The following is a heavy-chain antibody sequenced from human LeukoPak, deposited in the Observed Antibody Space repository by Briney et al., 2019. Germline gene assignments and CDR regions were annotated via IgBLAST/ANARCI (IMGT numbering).Heavy chain of an antibody. CDR2: LDTDVSST. J-gene: IGHJ3*02. CDR3: ARGSGALAFDI. CDR1: GFIFSSYW. Sequence: GGSLRLSCAASGFIFSSYWMHWVRQAPGKGLVWVSRLDTDVSSTDYADSVKGRFTISRDNAKNTLYLQMNSLRAEDTAVYYCARGSGALAFDIWGQGTMVTVSS. V-gene: IGHV3-74*01. D-gene: IGHD4-17*01.